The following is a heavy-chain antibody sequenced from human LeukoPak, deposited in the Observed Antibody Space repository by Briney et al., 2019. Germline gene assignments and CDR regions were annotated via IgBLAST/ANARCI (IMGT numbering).Heavy chain of an antibody. CDR3: VKRSRDGYNSPLDN. CDR2: INWNGGST. J-gene: IGHJ4*02. CDR1: GFTFDDYG. Sequence: GGSLRLSCAASGFTFDDYGMSWVRQAPGKGLEWVSGINWNGGSTGYADSVKGRFTISRDNAKNSLYLQMNSLRAEDTAVYYCVKRSRDGYNSPLDNWGQGTLVTVSS. V-gene: IGHV3-20*04. D-gene: IGHD5-24*01.